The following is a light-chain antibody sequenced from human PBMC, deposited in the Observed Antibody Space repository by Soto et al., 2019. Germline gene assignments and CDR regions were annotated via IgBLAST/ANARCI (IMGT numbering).Light chain of an antibody. Sequence: EIVLTQSPASLCLSPGERATLSCRASQSVNNYLAWYQQKPGQAPRLLIYGASVRATGVADRFSGSGSGTDFTLTISSLEPEDFAVYYCQQYTSSLNTFGQGTRREIK. J-gene: IGKJ5*01. CDR1: QSVNNY. V-gene: IGKV3-20*01. CDR3: QQYTSSLNT. CDR2: GAS.